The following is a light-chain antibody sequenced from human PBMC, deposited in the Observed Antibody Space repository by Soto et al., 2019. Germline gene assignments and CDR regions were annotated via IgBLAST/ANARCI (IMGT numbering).Light chain of an antibody. CDR3: SSYAGSKNDVM. CDR1: SSDVGDYNY. V-gene: IGLV2-8*01. Sequence: QSVLTQPPSASGSPGQSVTISCTGSSSDVGDYNYVSWYQQPPGKAPKLIIYEVSKRPSGVPDRFSGSKSGNTASLTVSGLQAEDEADYYCSSYAGSKNDVMFGGGTKLTVL. J-gene: IGLJ3*02. CDR2: EVS.